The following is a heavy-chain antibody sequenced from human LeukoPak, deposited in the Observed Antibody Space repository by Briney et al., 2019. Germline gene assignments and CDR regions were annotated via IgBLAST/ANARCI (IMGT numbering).Heavy chain of an antibody. CDR3: VKEGGVAATGPFDY. J-gene: IGHJ4*02. D-gene: IGHD6-13*01. V-gene: IGHV3-9*01. CDR1: GFKFDDYA. CDR2: VSWNRNPI. Sequence: GRSLRLSCAASGFKFDDYAMHWVRQAPGKGLEWVSGVSWNRNPIDYADSVKGRFTISRDNAKKSLLLQMNSLRPEDTAFYYCVKEGGVAATGPFDYWGQGILVTVSS.